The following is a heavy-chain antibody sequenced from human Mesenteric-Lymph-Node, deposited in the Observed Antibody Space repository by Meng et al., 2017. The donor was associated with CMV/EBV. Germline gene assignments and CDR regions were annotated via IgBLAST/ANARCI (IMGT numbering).Heavy chain of an antibody. CDR2: IYSGGST. Sequence: GESLKISCAASGFIVRNNYMSWVRQAPGKGLEWVSVIYSGGSTYYADSVKGRFTISRDNSKNTLYLQMNSLRAEDTAVYYCARSDFWSGYLYGMDVWGQGTTVTVSS. V-gene: IGHV3-53*05. CDR3: ARSDFWSGYLYGMDV. D-gene: IGHD3-3*01. J-gene: IGHJ6*02. CDR1: GFIVRNNY.